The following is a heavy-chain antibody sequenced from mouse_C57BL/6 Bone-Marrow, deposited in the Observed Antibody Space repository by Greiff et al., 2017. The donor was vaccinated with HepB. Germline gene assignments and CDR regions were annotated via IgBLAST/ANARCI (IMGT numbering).Heavy chain of an antibody. CDR3: RFDY. Sequence: EVQLVESGGGLVQPGESLKLSCESNEYEFPSHDMSWVRKTPEKRLELVAAINSDGGSTYYPDSMERRFIISRDNTKKALYLQMSSLRSGDRAWYVTRFDYWGQGTLVTVSS. V-gene: IGHV5-2*01. CDR2: INSDGGST. J-gene: IGHJ3*01. CDR1: EYEFPSHD.